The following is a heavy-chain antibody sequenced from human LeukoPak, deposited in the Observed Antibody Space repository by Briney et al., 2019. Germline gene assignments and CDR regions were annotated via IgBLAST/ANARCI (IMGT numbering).Heavy chain of an antibody. V-gene: IGHV3-66*02. CDR2: IYSGGST. J-gene: IGHJ4*02. CDR3: ARGAEYYDFWSGSTLYYSDY. CDR1: GFTVSSNY. Sequence: GGSLRLSCAASGFTVSSNYMSWVRQAPGKGLEWVSVIYSGGSTYYADSVKGRFTISRDNSKNTLYLQMNSLRAEDTAVYYCARGAEYYDFWSGSTLYYSDYWGQGTLVTVSS. D-gene: IGHD3-3*01.